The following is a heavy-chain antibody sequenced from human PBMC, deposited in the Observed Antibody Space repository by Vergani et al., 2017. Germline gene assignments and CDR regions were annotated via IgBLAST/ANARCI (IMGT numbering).Heavy chain of an antibody. CDR1: GGSISSGSYY. Sequence: QVQLQESGPGLVKPSQTLSLTCTVSGGSISSGSYYWSWIRQPAGKGLEWIGRIYTSGSTNYNPSLKSRVTMSVDTSKNQFSLKLSSVTAADTAVYYCARDRDRTAYWSSTSCHDYYYMDVWGKGTTVTVSS. D-gene: IGHD2-2*01. J-gene: IGHJ6*03. V-gene: IGHV4-61*02. CDR2: IYTSGST. CDR3: ARDRDRTAYWSSTSCHDYYYMDV.